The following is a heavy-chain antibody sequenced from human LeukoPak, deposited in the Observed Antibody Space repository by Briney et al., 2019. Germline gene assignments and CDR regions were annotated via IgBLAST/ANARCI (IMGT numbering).Heavy chain of an antibody. Sequence: PGGSLRLSCAASGFTFSSYGMHWVRQAPGKGLEWVAFIRYDGSNKYYADSVKGRFTITRDNSKNTLYLQMNSLRAEDTAVYYCAKILLPLRRCLDYWGQGTLVTVSS. D-gene: IGHD5/OR15-5a*01. CDR2: IRYDGSNK. CDR3: AKILLPLRRCLDY. V-gene: IGHV3-30*02. J-gene: IGHJ4*02. CDR1: GFTFSSYG.